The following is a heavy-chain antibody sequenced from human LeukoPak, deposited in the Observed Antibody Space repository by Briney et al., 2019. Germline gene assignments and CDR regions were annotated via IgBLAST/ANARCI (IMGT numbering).Heavy chain of an antibody. V-gene: IGHV4-34*01. J-gene: IGHJ4*02. CDR1: GGSFSGYY. CDR3: ARGLRRWLQITQYFDY. Sequence: SETLSLTCAVYGGSFSGYYWSWIRQPPGKGLEWMGEINHSGSTNYNPSLKSRVTISVDPSKNQFSLKLSSVTAADTAVYYCARGLRRWLQITQYFDYWGQGTLVTVSS. CDR2: INHSGST. D-gene: IGHD5-24*01.